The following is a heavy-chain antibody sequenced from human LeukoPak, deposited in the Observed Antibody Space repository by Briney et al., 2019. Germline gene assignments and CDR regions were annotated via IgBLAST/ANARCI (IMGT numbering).Heavy chain of an antibody. J-gene: IGHJ3*01. Sequence: ETLSLTCTVSGGSISSSSYYWGWIRQAPGKGLEWVSAIYADGYTRDAASVKGRFSISRHNSKNTVYLQMDNLRPEDTAVYYCARDRRGEKDFDVWGPGTMVTVSS. CDR3: ARDRRGEKDFDV. CDR1: GGSISSSSYY. CDR2: IYADGYT. V-gene: IGHV3-53*04.